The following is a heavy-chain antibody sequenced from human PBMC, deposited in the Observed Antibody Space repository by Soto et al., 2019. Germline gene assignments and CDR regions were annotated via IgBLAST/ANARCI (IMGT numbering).Heavy chain of an antibody. CDR1: GGSISSSSYY. J-gene: IGHJ4*02. V-gene: IGHV4-39*01. Sequence: QLQLQESGPGLVKPSETLSLTCAVSGGSISSSSYYWGWIRQPPGKGLEWIGSIYYSGSTYYTPSRQSRVAISVDTSKNQFSLKLNSVTAADTAVYYCARRTVNIRTFYSGLKTHCFDYWGQGTLGTVSS. D-gene: IGHD6-19*01. CDR3: ARRTVNIRTFYSGLKTHCFDY. CDR2: IYYSGST.